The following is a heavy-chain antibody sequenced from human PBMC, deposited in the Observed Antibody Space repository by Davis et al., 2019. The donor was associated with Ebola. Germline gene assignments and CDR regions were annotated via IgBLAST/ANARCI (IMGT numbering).Heavy chain of an antibody. CDR2: IYYSGST. Sequence: SETLSLTCTVSGGSISSYYWSWIRQPPGKGLEWIGYIYYSGSTNYNPSLKSRVTISVDTSKNQFSLKLSSVTAADTAVYYCARAIAAAAGRLYYYYGMDVWGKGTTVTVSS. CDR3: ARAIAAAAGRLYYYYGMDV. J-gene: IGHJ6*04. D-gene: IGHD6-13*01. CDR1: GGSISSYY. V-gene: IGHV4-59*12.